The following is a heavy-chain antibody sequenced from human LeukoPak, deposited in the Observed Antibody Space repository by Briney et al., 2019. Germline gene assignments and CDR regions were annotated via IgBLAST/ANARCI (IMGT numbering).Heavy chain of an antibody. CDR1: GFTFSSYG. D-gene: IGHD1-1*01. CDR2: IWYDGSNK. CDR3: ARDTRDPGSYYYYYGMDV. V-gene: IGHV3-33*01. Sequence: GRSLRLSCAASGFTFSSYGMHWVRQAPDKGLEWVAVIWYDGSNKYYADSVKGRFTISRDNSKNTLYLQMNSLRAEDTAVYYCARDTRDPGSYYYYYGMDVWGQGTTVTVSS. J-gene: IGHJ6*02.